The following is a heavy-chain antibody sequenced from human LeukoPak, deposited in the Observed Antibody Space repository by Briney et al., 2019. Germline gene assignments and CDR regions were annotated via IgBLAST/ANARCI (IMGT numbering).Heavy chain of an antibody. J-gene: IGHJ3*02. V-gene: IGHV4-4*07. D-gene: IGHD3-10*01. CDR2: IFHSGTP. CDR1: GGSLSNHY. CDR3: ARVPLGGEGFDI. Sequence: TSETLSLTCTISGGSLSNHYWNWIRQAAGTGPEYIGCIFHSGTPNYHPSLKSRVTMSMDTSKNQFSLKLTSLTAADTAVYYCARVPLGGEGFDIRGQGTMVSVSS.